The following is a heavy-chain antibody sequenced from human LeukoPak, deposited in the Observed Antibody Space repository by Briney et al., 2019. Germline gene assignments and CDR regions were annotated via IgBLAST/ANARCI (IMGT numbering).Heavy chain of an antibody. J-gene: IGHJ6*03. Sequence: GGSLRLSCAASGFAFSSYSMNWVRQAPGKGLEWVSSISSSSSYIYYADSVKGRFTISRDNAKNSLYLQMNSLRAEDTAVYYCARASGYCSGGSCYWGYDYYYYMDVWGKGTTVTISS. CDR1: GFAFSSYS. D-gene: IGHD2-15*01. CDR2: ISSSSSYI. CDR3: ARASGYCSGGSCYWGYDYYYYMDV. V-gene: IGHV3-21*01.